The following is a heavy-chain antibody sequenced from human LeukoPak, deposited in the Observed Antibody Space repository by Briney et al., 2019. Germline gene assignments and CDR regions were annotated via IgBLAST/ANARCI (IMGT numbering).Heavy chain of an antibody. D-gene: IGHD2-15*01. CDR1: GGSFSGYY. CDR2: INHSGST. Sequence: SETLSLTCAVYGGSFSGYYWSWIRQPPGKGLEWIGEINHSGSTNYNPSLKSRVTISVGTSKNQFSLKLSSVTAADTAVYYCARGLYCSGGSCYPYYYYYGMDVWGKGTTVTVSS. CDR3: ARGLYCSGGSCYPYYYYYGMDV. V-gene: IGHV4-34*01. J-gene: IGHJ6*04.